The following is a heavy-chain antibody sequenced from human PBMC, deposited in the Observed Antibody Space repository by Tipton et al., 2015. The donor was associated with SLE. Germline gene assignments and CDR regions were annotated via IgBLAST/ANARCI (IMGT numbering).Heavy chain of an antibody. Sequence: GLVKPSETLSLTCTVSGGSISSSSYYWGWIRQPPGKGLEWIGEIDQRGSTIYNPSLKSRVTISVDTSKNQVSLKLRSVTAADTALYYCARGLDTTMLFNYFDPWGQGTPVTVSS. D-gene: IGHD5-18*01. CDR1: GGSISSSSYY. CDR3: ARGLDTTMLFNYFDP. V-gene: IGHV4-39*07. J-gene: IGHJ5*02. CDR2: IDQRGST.